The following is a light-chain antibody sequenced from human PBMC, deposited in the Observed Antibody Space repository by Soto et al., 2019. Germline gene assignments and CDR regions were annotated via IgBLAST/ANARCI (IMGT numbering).Light chain of an antibody. Sequence: EIVMTQSPATLSVSPGERATLSCRASQSVSSNLAWYPQKPGQAPRLLIYGASTRATGIPARFSGSGSGTEFTLTISSMQSEDFAVYYCQQHNNWPPWTFGQGTTLEIK. CDR2: GAS. CDR1: QSVSSN. J-gene: IGKJ2*02. V-gene: IGKV3-15*01. CDR3: QQHNNWPPWT.